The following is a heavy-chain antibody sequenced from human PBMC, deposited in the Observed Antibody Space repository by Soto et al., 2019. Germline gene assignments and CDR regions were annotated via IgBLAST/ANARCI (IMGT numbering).Heavy chain of an antibody. CDR2: IYYSGST. J-gene: IGHJ6*02. CDR1: GGSISSGGYY. D-gene: IGHD3-3*01. CDR3: ARDLGVDYDFWSGYYTGYGMDV. Sequence: SETLSLTCTVSGGSISSGGYYWSWTRQHPGKGLEWIGYIYYSGSTYYNPSLKSRVTISVDTSKNQFSLKLSSVTAADTAVYYCARDLGVDYDFWSGYYTGYGMDVWGQGTTVTVSS. V-gene: IGHV4-31*03.